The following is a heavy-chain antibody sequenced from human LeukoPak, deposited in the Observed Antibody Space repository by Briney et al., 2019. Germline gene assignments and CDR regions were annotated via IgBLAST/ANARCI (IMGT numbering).Heavy chain of an antibody. J-gene: IGHJ4*02. V-gene: IGHV3-23*01. CDR3: AKDNSAVVARGGDY. Sequence: GGSLRLSCAASGFTFSSYAMSWVRPAAGKGLEWDSVIRGSGGSTSYADSVKGRFTISRDNSKNTLYLQMNSLRAEDTAVYYCAKDNSAVVARGGDYWGQGTLVTVSS. D-gene: IGHD2/OR15-2a*01. CDR2: IRGSGGST. CDR1: GFTFSSYA.